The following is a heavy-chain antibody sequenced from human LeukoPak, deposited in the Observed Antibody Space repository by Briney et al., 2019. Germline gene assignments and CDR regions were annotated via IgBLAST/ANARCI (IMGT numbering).Heavy chain of an antibody. D-gene: IGHD5/OR15-5a*01. Sequence: PGGSLRLSCTASESTFSSFPMSWVRQVPGRGLEWISSISSSGSHIYYADSLKGRFTVSRDNAKNSLYVQMNSLRAEDTAVYYCAKIGVSGHWYFDLWGRGTLVTVSS. V-gene: IGHV3-21*01. CDR3: AKIGVSGHWYFDL. J-gene: IGHJ2*01. CDR2: ISSSGSHI. CDR1: ESTFSSFP.